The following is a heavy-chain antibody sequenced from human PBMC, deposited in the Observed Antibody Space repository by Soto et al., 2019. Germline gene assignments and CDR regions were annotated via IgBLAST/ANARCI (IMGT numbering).Heavy chain of an antibody. D-gene: IGHD3-22*01. CDR3: AKDLQVRITMIVVVLDGMDV. CDR2: ISGSGGST. CDR1: GFTFSSYS. Sequence: GGSLRLSCAASGFTFSSYSMNWVRQAPGKGLEWVSAISGSGGSTYYADSVKGRFTISRDNSKNTLYLQMNSLRAEDTAVYYCAKDLQVRITMIVVVLDGMDVWGQGTTVTVSS. V-gene: IGHV3-23*01. J-gene: IGHJ6*02.